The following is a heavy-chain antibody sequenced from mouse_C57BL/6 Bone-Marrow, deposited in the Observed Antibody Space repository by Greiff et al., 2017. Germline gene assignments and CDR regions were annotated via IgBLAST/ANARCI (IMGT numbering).Heavy chain of an antibody. J-gene: IGHJ2*01. CDR3: ARERGDY. V-gene: IGHV5-4*01. Sequence: EVQLVESGGGLVKPGGSLKLSCAASGFTFSSYAMSWVRQTPEKRLEWVATISDGGSYTYYPDNVKSRFTISRDNAKNNLYLQMSHLKSEDTAMYYCARERGDYWGQGTTLTVAS. CDR2: ISDGGSYT. CDR1: GFTFSSYA.